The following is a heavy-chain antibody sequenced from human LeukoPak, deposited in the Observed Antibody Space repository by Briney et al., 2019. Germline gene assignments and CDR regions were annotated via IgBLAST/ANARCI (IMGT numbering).Heavy chain of an antibody. J-gene: IGHJ4*02. CDR3: ARGYGDYVGYFDY. Sequence: ASVKVSCKASGGTFKNYAISWVRQAPGQRLEWMGGILPVSRVGNYAQKFQGRLTITADESTNTTYMEVTSLTSDDTAVYYCARGYGDYVGYFDYWGQGTLVTVSS. D-gene: IGHD4-17*01. CDR1: GGTFKNYA. V-gene: IGHV1-69*13. CDR2: ILPVSRVG.